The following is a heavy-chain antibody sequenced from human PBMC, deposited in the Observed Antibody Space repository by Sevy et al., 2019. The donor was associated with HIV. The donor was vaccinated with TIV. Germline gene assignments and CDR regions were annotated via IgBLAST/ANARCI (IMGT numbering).Heavy chain of an antibody. CDR2: IWDDGSSK. CDR1: GFTFSSYA. CDR3: ARGEGDSYGYAPRV. J-gene: IGHJ4*02. V-gene: IGHV3-33*01. Sequence: GGSLRLSCAASGFTFSSYAMHWVRQAPGKGLEWVAVIWDDGSSKYYIDSVEGRFTISRDNSKNTLYLQMSSLRVEDTAVYYCARGEGDSYGYAPRVWGQGTLVTVSS. D-gene: IGHD5-18*01.